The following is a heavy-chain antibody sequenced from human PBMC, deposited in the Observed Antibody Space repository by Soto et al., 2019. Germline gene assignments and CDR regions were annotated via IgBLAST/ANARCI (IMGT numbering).Heavy chain of an antibody. V-gene: IGHV3-30*18. J-gene: IGHJ4*02. Sequence: GGSLRLSCAASGFTFSSYGMHWVRQAPGKGLEWVAVISYDGSNKYYADSVKGRFTISRDNSKNTLYLQMNSLRAEDTAVYYCAKAVGATTSSNYWGQGTLVTVSS. CDR2: ISYDGSNK. D-gene: IGHD1-26*01. CDR1: GFTFSSYG. CDR3: AKAVGATTSSNY.